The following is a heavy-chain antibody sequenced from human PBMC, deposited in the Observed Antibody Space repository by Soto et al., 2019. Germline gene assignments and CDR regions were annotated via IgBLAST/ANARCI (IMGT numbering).Heavy chain of an antibody. CDR1: GYTFSSYT. J-gene: IGHJ3*02. Sequence: SVKVSCKASGYTFSSYTISWVRQAPGQGLEWMGRIIPILGIANYAQKFQGRVTITADKSTSTAYMELSSLRSEDTAVYYCARGNSGYDSPNIWGQGTMVTVSS. D-gene: IGHD5-12*01. CDR2: IIPILGIA. V-gene: IGHV1-69*02. CDR3: ARGNSGYDSPNI.